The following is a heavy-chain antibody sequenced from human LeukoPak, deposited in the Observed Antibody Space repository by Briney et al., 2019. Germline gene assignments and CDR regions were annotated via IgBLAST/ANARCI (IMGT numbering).Heavy chain of an antibody. CDR1: GYSISSGHY. D-gene: IGHD4-17*01. J-gene: IGHJ4*02. Sequence: SETLSLTCTVSGYSISSGHYWAWIRQSPEKGLECIATMFHSGSTYYNPSLKSRVTTSVDTSKNEFSLNLSSVTAADTAVYYCARAGANLGDYDYWGQGTLVTVSS. CDR2: MFHSGST. CDR3: ARAGANLGDYDY. V-gene: IGHV4-38-2*02.